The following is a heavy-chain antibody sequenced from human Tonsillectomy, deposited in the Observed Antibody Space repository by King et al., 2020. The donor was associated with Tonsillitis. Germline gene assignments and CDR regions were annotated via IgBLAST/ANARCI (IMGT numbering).Heavy chain of an antibody. CDR1: GFTFDDYS. CDR2: ISWDGGNT. V-gene: IGHV3-43*01. J-gene: IGHJ4*02. CDR3: GKDDRRWLPSSCIDY. Sequence: VQLVESGGVVVQPGGSLRLSCAASGFTFDDYSMHWVRQTPGKGLEWVSLISWDGGNTYYADSVKGRFTISRDSSKNSLYLQMNSLRTEDTALYYCGKDDRRWLPSSCIDYWGQGTLVTVSS. D-gene: IGHD5-24*01.